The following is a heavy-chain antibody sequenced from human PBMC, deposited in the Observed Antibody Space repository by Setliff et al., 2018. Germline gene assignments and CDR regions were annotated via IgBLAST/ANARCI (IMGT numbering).Heavy chain of an antibody. Sequence: ASVKVSCKASGDAFTSYAMNWVRQAPGQGLEWMGWINTNTGNPTYAQGFTGRFVFSLDTSVSTAYLQISSLKAEDTAVYYCARGSRFGTIVYKGDYYMDVWGKGTTVTVSS. D-gene: IGHD3-10*01. J-gene: IGHJ6*03. V-gene: IGHV7-4-1*02. CDR2: INTNTGNP. CDR3: ARGSRFGTIVYKGDYYMDV. CDR1: GDAFTSYA.